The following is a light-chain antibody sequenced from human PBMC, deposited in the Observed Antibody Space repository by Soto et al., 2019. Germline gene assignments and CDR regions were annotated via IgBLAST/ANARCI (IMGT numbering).Light chain of an antibody. V-gene: IGKV1-39*01. CDR2: AAS. Sequence: IRMTQSPSSFSASTGDRVTITCLASQSISTYLNWYQQKPGKAPKVLIYAASNLQSGVPPRFSGSGSGTDFTLTISSLQPEDVATYFCQQSYRTPITFGQGTRLEIK. CDR3: QQSYRTPIT. J-gene: IGKJ5*01. CDR1: QSISTY.